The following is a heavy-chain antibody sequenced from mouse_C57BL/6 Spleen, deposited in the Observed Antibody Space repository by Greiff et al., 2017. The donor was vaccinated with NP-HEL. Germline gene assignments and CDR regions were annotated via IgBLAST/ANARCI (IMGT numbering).Heavy chain of an antibody. CDR2: IDPEDGDT. CDR1: GFNIKDYY. J-gene: IGHJ2*01. Sequence: EVQLQQSGAELVKPGASVKLSCTASGFNIKDYYMHWVKQRTEQGLERIGRIDPEDGDTKYAPKFQGKATITADTTSNTAYLQLSSLTSEDTAVYYCAFYYGSRGNYFDYWDQGATLTVSS. V-gene: IGHV14-2*01. CDR3: AFYYGSRGNYFDY. D-gene: IGHD1-1*01.